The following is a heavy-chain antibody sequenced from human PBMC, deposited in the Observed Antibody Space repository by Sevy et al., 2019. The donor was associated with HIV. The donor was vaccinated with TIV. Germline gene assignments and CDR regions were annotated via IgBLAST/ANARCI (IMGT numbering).Heavy chain of an antibody. J-gene: IGHJ6*03. Sequence: VSVKVSCKASGYTFTSYGISWVRQAPGQGLEWMGWISAYNGNTNYAQKLQGRVTMTTDTSTSTAYMELRSLRSDDTAVYYCARGRSDSGSYYGFKYYYYMDVWGKGTTVTVSS. D-gene: IGHD1-26*01. CDR3: ARGRSDSGSYYGFKYYYYMDV. CDR1: GYTFTSYG. V-gene: IGHV1-18*01. CDR2: ISAYNGNT.